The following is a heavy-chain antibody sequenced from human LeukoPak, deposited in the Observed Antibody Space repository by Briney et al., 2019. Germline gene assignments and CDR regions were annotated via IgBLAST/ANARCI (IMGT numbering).Heavy chain of an antibody. CDR3: ARLTTLTRDDRGISHWYFDL. J-gene: IGHJ2*01. CDR2: IYSSGST. Sequence: PSETLSLTCTVSGGSIISDGYYWSWVRQHPRKGLECIAYIYSSGSTYNNPSFGGRFALSVATSKKQFSLKLTSVGAADTAVYYCARLTTLTRDDRGISHWYFDLWGRGAQVTVSS. V-gene: IGHV4-31*03. CDR1: GGSIISDGYY. D-gene: IGHD4-17*01.